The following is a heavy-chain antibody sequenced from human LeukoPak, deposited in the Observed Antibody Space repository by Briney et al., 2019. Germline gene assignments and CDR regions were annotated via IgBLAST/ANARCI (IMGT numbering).Heavy chain of an antibody. CDR2: ISWNSGSI. V-gene: IGHV3-9*01. Sequence: PGRSLRLSCAASGFTFDDYAMHWVRQAPGKGLEWVSGISWNSGSIGYADSVKGRFTISRDNAKNSLYLQMNSLRAEDTALYYCAKPSGDYYDSSGYYFDYWGQGTLVTVSS. J-gene: IGHJ4*02. CDR1: GFTFDDYA. D-gene: IGHD3-22*01. CDR3: AKPSGDYYDSSGYYFDY.